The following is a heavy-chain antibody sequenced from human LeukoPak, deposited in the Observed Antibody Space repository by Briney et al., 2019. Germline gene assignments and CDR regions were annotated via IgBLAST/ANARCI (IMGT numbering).Heavy chain of an antibody. CDR3: ATYSTDDFDY. CDR2: ISSSSSYI. Sequence: GGSLRLSCAASGFTFSSYSMNWVRRAPGKGLEWVSSISSSSSYIYYADPVKGRFTISRDNAKNSLYLQMNSLRAEDTAVYYCATYSTDDFDYWGQGTLVTVSS. J-gene: IGHJ4*02. V-gene: IGHV3-21*01. CDR1: GFTFSSYS. D-gene: IGHD2/OR15-2a*01.